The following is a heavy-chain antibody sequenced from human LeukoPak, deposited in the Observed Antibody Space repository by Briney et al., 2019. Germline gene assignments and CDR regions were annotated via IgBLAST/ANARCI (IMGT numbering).Heavy chain of an antibody. CDR1: GFTFSSYA. V-gene: IGHV3-23*01. CDR2: ISGSGGST. D-gene: IGHD5-12*01. J-gene: IGHJ4*02. Sequence: GGSLRLSCAASGFTFSSYAMSWVRQAPGKGLEWVSAISGSGGSTYYADSVKGRFTISRDNSKNTLYLQMSSLRAEDTAVYYCAKASVDWYYFDYWGQGTLVTVSS. CDR3: AKASVDWYYFDY.